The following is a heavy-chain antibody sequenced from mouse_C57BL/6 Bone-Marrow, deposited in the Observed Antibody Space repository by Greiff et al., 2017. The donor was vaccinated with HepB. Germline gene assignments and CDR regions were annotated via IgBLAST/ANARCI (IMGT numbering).Heavy chain of an antibody. D-gene: IGHD1-1*01. J-gene: IGHJ3*01. V-gene: IGHV2-2*01. CDR1: GFSLTSYG. Sequence: VKLVESGPGLVQPSQSLSITCTVSGFSLTSYGVHWVRQSPGKGLEWLGVIWSGGSTDYNAAFISRLSISKDNSKSQVFFKMNSLQADDTAIYYCARNYYGSSPGFAYWGQGTLVTVSA. CDR2: IWSGGST. CDR3: ARNYYGSSPGFAY.